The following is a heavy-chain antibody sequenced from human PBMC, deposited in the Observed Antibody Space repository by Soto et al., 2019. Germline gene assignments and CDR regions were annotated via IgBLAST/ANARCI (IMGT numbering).Heavy chain of an antibody. CDR2: IHHSGST. Sequence: QVQLQESGPGLVKPSGTLSLTCSVSGGSISSSNWWSWVRQPPGKGLEWIGEIHHSGSTNYNQSLKSRVTSSVDKSTTQYSLNLSSVTAADTAVYYCARDERDPIPYGMDVWGRCTTVTVSS. J-gene: IGHJ6*02. V-gene: IGHV4-4*02. CDR1: GGSISSSNW. CDR3: ARDERDPIPYGMDV.